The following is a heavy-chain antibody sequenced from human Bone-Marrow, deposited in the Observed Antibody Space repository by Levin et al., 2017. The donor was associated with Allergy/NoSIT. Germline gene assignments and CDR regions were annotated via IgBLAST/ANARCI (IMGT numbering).Heavy chain of an antibody. J-gene: IGHJ4*02. CDR2: TYYRSKWQN. Sequence: SQTLSLTCAISGDSVSSNSAAWNWIRQSPSRGLEWLGRTYYRSKWQNDYAVSLKGRININADTSKNHFSLQLNSVTPEDTAVYYCARRDRSTSALDSWGQGTLVTVSS. V-gene: IGHV6-1*01. CDR1: GDSVSSNSAA. D-gene: IGHD2/OR15-2a*01. CDR3: ARRDRSTSALDS.